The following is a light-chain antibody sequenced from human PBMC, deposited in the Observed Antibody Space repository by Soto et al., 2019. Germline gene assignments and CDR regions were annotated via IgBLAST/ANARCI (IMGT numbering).Light chain of an antibody. CDR3: QQYDTYPHT. J-gene: IGKJ2*01. Sequence: DIQLTQSPSTLSASVGDRGTITCRASQSINSWLAWYQQRPGKAPKLLIYKASSLQSGVPSRFSGSGSGTEFTLTISRLQPDDFATYYCQQYDTYPHTFGQGTKLEIK. CDR1: QSINSW. CDR2: KAS. V-gene: IGKV1-5*03.